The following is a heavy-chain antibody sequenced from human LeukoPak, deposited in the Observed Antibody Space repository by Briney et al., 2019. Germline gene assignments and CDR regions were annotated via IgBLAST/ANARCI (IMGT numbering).Heavy chain of an antibody. CDR3: AKRRGIVGATPFDY. CDR2: INQSGGVK. CDR1: GFTFSSYW. J-gene: IGHJ4*02. Sequence: GGSLRLSCAASGFTFSSYWMSWVRQAPGQGLEWVANINQSGGVKYYADSVKGRFTISRDDAKNSLYVQMESLRDKAKAVYDCAKRRGIVGATPFDYWGQGTLVTVSS. D-gene: IGHD1-26*01. V-gene: IGHV3-7*01.